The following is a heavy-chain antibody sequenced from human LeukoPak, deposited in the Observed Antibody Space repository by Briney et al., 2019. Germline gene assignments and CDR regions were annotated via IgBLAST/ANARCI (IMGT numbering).Heavy chain of an antibody. CDR2: IIPIFGTA. D-gene: IGHD6-13*01. CDR1: GGTFSKYT. V-gene: IGHV1-69*13. J-gene: IGHJ4*02. Sequence: GASVKVSCKASGGTFSKYTISWVRQRPGQGLEWMGGIIPIFGTANYAQKFQGRVTITADESTSTAYMELSSLRSEDTAVYYCASDTASRSSWYDYWGQGTLVTVSS. CDR3: ASDTASRSSWYDY.